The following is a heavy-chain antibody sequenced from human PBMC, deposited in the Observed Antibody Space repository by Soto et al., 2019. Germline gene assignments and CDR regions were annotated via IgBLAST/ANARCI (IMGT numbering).Heavy chain of an antibody. J-gene: IGHJ2*01. CDR3: ARRATTSAGYFDL. D-gene: IGHD1-26*01. V-gene: IGHV3-7*01. CDR1: GFTFTNYW. CDR2: IKQDGSEK. Sequence: GGSLRLSCAASGFTFTNYWLSWVRQAPGKGLEWVANIKQDGSEKNYKDSVKGRLTISRDDARNSLSLQMNSLRAEDTAVYYCARRATTSAGYFDLWGRGTLVPVSS.